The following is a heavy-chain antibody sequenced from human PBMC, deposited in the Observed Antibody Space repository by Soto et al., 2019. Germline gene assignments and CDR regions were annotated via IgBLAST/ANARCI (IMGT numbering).Heavy chain of an antibody. J-gene: IGHJ4*02. CDR3: ARGLMVYAIGY. CDR2: INAGNGNT. V-gene: IGHV1-3*01. D-gene: IGHD2-8*01. Sequence: GASVKVSYKASGYTLTSYAIHWVRQAPGQRLEWMGWINAGNGNTKYSQKFQGRVTITRDTSASTAYMDLSSLRSEDTAVYYCARGLMVYAIGYWGQGTLVTVSS. CDR1: GYTLTSYA.